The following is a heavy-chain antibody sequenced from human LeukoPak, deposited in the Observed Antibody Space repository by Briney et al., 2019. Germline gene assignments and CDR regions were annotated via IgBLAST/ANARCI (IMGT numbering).Heavy chain of an antibody. Sequence: ASVKVSCKASGYTFTGYYMHWVRQAPGQGLEWMGRINPNSGGTNYAQKFQGRVTMTRDTSISTAYMELSRLRSDDTAVYYCARGYSSSWGDWFDPWGQGTLVTLSS. D-gene: IGHD6-13*01. J-gene: IGHJ5*02. CDR1: GYTFTGYY. V-gene: IGHV1-2*06. CDR2: INPNSGGT. CDR3: ARGYSSSWGDWFDP.